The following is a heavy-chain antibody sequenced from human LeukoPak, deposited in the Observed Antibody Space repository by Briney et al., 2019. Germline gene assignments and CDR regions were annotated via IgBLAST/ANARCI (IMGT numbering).Heavy chain of an antibody. J-gene: IGHJ6*03. Sequence: SETLSLTCTVSGGSVSGYYWSLIRQPAGKGLEWIGRIYSSGITTYNPSLKSRVTMSVDTSKNQLSLKLTSVTATDTAVYYRVRDSGSGSNRYMDVWGKGTTVTVSS. D-gene: IGHD3-10*01. V-gene: IGHV4-4*07. CDR3: VRDSGSGSNRYMDV. CDR2: IYSSGIT. CDR1: GGSVSGYY.